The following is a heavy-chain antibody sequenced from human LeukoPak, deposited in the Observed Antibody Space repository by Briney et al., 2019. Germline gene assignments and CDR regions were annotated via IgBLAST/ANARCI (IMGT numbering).Heavy chain of an antibody. J-gene: IGHJ4*02. Sequence: PSETLSLTCTVSGGSISPYYWSWIRQPPGKGLEWIGYIFHTGSGSTSHNPSLKSRVTISVDTSKNQFSLKLSSVTAADTAVYYCARPGPPYSSSWYYNYWGQGTLVTVSS. D-gene: IGHD6-13*01. V-gene: IGHV4-59*12. CDR1: GGSISPYY. CDR2: IFHTGSGST. CDR3: ARPGPPYSSSWYYNY.